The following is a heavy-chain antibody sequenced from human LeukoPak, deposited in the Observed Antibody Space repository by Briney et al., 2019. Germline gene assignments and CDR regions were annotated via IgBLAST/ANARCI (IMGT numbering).Heavy chain of an antibody. J-gene: IGHJ5*02. CDR1: GGSISSYY. CDR2: IYYSGST. D-gene: IGHD1-20*01. V-gene: IGHV4-59*01. CDR3: ATVPWYNWDGNWFDP. Sequence: SETLSLTCTVSGGSISSYYWSWIRQPPGKGLEWIGYIYYSGSTNYNPSLTSRVTISVDTSKNQFSLKLSSVTAADTAVYYCATVPWYNWDGNWFDPWGQGTLVTVSS.